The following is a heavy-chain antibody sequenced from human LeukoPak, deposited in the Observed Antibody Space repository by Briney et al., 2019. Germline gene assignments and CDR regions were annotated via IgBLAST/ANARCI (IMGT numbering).Heavy chain of an antibody. D-gene: IGHD3-9*01. CDR2: IYGHDGGT. V-gene: IGHV1-2*02. Sequence: ASVKVSCKASGYTFTGHYLHWVRQAPGQGIEWMGWIYGHDGGTNFAQKFHDRVTMTRDTSITTAYTELTSLTPDDTAVYYCVRDFDWGPDYWGQGTLVTVSS. CDR1: GYTFTGHY. CDR3: VRDFDWGPDY. J-gene: IGHJ4*02.